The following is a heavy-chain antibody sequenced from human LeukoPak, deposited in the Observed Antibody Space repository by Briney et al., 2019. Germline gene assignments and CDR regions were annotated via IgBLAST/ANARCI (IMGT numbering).Heavy chain of an antibody. CDR3: ARDTVLWFGENSFDY. V-gene: IGHV3-33*01. CDR1: GFTFSSYG. D-gene: IGHD3-10*01. CDR2: IWYDGSNK. Sequence: GGSLRLSCAASGFTFSSYGMHWVRQAPGKGLERVAVIWYDGSNKYYTDSVKGRFTISRDNSKITLYLQMNSLRAEDTAVYYCARDTVLWFGENSFDYWGQGTLVTVSS. J-gene: IGHJ4*02.